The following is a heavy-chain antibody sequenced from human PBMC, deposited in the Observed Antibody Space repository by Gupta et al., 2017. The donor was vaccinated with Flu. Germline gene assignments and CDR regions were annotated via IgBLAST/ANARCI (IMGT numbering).Heavy chain of an antibody. Sequence: EVQLVESGGGLVQPGGSLRLSCAASGFTFSTHWMHWVSQGPGKGLVWVSRINSDGTSTTYADSVKGRFTISRDNARNTLYLQMNSLRAEDTAVYYCTRVSWGGPDSYGSNYWGQGTLVTVSS. CDR2: INSDGTST. V-gene: IGHV3-74*01. CDR3: TRVSWGGPDSYGSNY. D-gene: IGHD5-18*01. J-gene: IGHJ4*02. CDR1: GFTFSTHW.